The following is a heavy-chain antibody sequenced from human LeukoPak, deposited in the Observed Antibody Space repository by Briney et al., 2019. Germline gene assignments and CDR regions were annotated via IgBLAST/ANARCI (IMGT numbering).Heavy chain of an antibody. CDR1: GYTFTSYY. Sequence: ASVKVSCKASGYTFTSYYMHWVRQAPGQGLEGMGIINPSGGSTSYAQKFQGRVTMTRDTSSSTVYMELSSLRSEDMAVYYCARDYLKVVVAGTAPSAGHMDYWGQGTLVTVSS. V-gene: IGHV1-46*01. J-gene: IGHJ4*02. D-gene: IGHD2-15*01. CDR3: ARDYLKVVVAGTAPSAGHMDY. CDR2: INPSGGST.